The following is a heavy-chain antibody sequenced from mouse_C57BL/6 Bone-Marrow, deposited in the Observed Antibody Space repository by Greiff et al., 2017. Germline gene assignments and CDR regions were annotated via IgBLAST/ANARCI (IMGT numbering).Heavy chain of an antibody. CDR1: GYTFTSYW. V-gene: IGHV1-55*01. D-gene: IGHD2-1*01. CDR3: ARVYYCYAMDY. J-gene: IGHJ4*01. CDR2: IYPGSGST. Sequence: QVHVKQPGAELVKPGASVKMSCKASGYTFTSYWITWVKQRPGQGLEWIGDIYPGSGSTNYNEKFTSKATLTVDTSSSTAYMQLSSLTSEDSAVYYCARVYYCYAMDYWGQGTSVTVSS.